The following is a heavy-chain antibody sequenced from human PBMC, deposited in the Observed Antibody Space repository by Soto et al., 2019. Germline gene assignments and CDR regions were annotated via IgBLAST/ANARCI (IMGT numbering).Heavy chain of an antibody. CDR2: ISSSSSTI. V-gene: IGHV3-48*02. J-gene: IGHJ4*02. Sequence: GGSLRLSCAASGFTFSSYSMNWVRQAPGKGLEWVSYISSSSSTIYYADSVKGRFTISRDNAKNSLYLQMNSLRDEDTAVYYCARDMVVTAIGRGHYFDYWGQGTLVTVSS. D-gene: IGHD2-21*02. CDR3: ARDMVVTAIGRGHYFDY. CDR1: GFTFSSYS.